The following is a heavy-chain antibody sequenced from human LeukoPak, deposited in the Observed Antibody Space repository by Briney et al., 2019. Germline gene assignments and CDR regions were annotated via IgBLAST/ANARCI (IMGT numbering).Heavy chain of an antibody. CDR2: IYYSGST. J-gene: IGHJ2*01. V-gene: IGHV4-39*07. D-gene: IGHD3-3*01. CDR1: GGSISSSSYY. CDR3: AREAPDFWTNWYFDL. Sequence: NSSETLSLTCTVSGGSISSSSYYWGWIRQPPGKGLEWIGSIYYSGSTYYNPSLKSRVTISVDTSKNQFSLKLSSVTAADTAVYYCAREAPDFWTNWYFDLWGRGTLVTVSS.